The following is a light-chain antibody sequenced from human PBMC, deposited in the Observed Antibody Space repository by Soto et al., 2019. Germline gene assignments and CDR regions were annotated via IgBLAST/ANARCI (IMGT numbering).Light chain of an antibody. V-gene: IGKV1-5*01. CDR2: DAS. CDR3: QQYNSYSPA. J-gene: IGKJ1*01. Sequence: DIQMTQSPFTLSATVGDSVPITCRASQSISSWLAWYQQKPGKAPKLLIYDASSLESGVPSRFSGSGSGTEFTLTISSLQPDDFATYYCQQYNSYSPAFGQGTKVDI. CDR1: QSISSW.